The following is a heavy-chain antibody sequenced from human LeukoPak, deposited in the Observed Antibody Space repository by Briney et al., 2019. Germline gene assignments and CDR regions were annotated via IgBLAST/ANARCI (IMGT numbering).Heavy chain of an antibody. CDR1: GGSISSYY. V-gene: IGHV4-59*01. CDR2: IYYSGST. D-gene: IGHD4-17*01. J-gene: IGHJ4*02. Sequence: SETLSLTCAVSGGSISSYYWSWIRQPPGKGLEWIGYIYYSGSTTYNPSPKSRVTTSVDTSKNQFSLKLSSVTAADTAVYYCARGDYGVGDYWGQGTLVTVSS. CDR3: ARGDYGVGDY.